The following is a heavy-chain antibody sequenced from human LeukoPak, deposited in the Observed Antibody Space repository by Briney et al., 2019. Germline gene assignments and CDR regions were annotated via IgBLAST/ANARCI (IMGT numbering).Heavy chain of an antibody. CDR2: ISGSGGST. V-gene: IGHV3-23*01. Sequence: GGSLRLSCAASGFTFSSYAMHWVRQAPGKGLEWVSAISGSGGSTYYADSVKGRFTISRDNSKNTLYLQMNSLRAEDTAVYYCAKLSGYGDFEAYYFDYWGQGTLVTVSS. CDR1: GFTFSSYA. J-gene: IGHJ4*02. D-gene: IGHD4-17*01. CDR3: AKLSGYGDFEAYYFDY.